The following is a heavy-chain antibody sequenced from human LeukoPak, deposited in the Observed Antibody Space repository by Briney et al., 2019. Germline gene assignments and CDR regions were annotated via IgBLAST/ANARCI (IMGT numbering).Heavy chain of an antibody. Sequence: PGGSLSLSCTASGFTFDSYAMSWVRQAPGKGLEWVSSISGGSEDTYYADSVKGRFTISRDNSKSTLYLQMNSLRAEDTAVYYCARTVAQYSNSWLYFYYGLDVWGQGTTVAVSS. CDR1: GFTFDSYA. J-gene: IGHJ6*02. CDR2: ISGGSEDT. CDR3: ARTVAQYSNSWLYFYYGLDV. V-gene: IGHV3-23*01. D-gene: IGHD6-13*01.